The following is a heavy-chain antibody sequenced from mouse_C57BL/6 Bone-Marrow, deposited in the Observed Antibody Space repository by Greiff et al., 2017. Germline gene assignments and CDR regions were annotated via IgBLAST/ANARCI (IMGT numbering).Heavy chain of an antibody. D-gene: IGHD3-2*02. Sequence: QVQLQQPGAELVTPGASVKLSCKASGYTFTSYWMQWVKQRPGQGLEWIGEIDPSDSYTNSNQKFKGKATLTVDTSSRTAYMQLSSLTSEDSAVYYCARDGSGYPYWGQGTLVTVSA. CDR3: ARDGSGYPY. V-gene: IGHV1-50*01. J-gene: IGHJ3*01. CDR1: GYTFTSYW. CDR2: IDPSDSYT.